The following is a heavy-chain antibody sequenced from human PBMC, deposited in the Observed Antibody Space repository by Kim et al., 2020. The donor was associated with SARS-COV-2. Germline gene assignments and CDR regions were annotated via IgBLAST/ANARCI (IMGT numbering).Heavy chain of an antibody. CDR3: AARGEEIDKYYFDY. V-gene: IGHV4-30-2*01. Sequence: NPSLKSRVTISVDRSKNQFSLKLSSVTAADTAVYYCAARGEEIDKYYFDYWGQGTLVTVSS. D-gene: IGHD2-21*01. J-gene: IGHJ4*02.